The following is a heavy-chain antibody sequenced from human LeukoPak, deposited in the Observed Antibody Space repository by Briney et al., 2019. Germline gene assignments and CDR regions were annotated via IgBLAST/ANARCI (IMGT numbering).Heavy chain of an antibody. V-gene: IGHV4-61*02. Sequence: SGTLSLTCTVSGGSISSGSYYWSWIRQPAGKGLEWIGRIYTSGSTNYNPSLKSRVTISVDTSKNPFSLTLSSVTAADTAVYYCARESYYYDSSGYPGPWGQGTLVTVSS. J-gene: IGHJ5*02. D-gene: IGHD3-22*01. CDR3: ARESYYYDSSGYPGP. CDR1: GGSISSGSYY. CDR2: IYTSGST.